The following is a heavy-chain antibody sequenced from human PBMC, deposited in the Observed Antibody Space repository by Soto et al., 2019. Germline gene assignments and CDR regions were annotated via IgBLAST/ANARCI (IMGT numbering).Heavy chain of an antibody. CDR1: GFTFSSYA. J-gene: IGHJ4*02. CDR3: VKALRGAYYDILTGYRTNYFDY. Sequence: PGGSLRLSCAASGFTFSSYAMSWVRQAPGKGLEWVSAISGSGGSTYYADSVKGRFTISRDNSKNTLYLQMNSLRAEDTAVYYCVKALRGAYYDILTGYRTNYFDYWGQGTLVTVSS. D-gene: IGHD3-9*01. V-gene: IGHV3-23*01. CDR2: ISGSGGST.